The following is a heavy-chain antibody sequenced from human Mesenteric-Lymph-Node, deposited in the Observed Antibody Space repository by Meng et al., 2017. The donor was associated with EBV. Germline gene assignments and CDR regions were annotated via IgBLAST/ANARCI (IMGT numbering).Heavy chain of an antibody. CDR1: GGSFGGYF. CDR2: INHSGST. Sequence: QVQLKQGGAGLLKPSAPLSLTCAVYGGSFGGYFWNWIRQPPGKGLEWIGEINHSGSTNYNPSLKSRVTISVDTSRNQFSLKLPSVTAADTAVYYCARAGSSGWSDLDYWGQGTLVTVSS. V-gene: IGHV4-34*01. J-gene: IGHJ4*02. CDR3: ARAGSSGWSDLDY. D-gene: IGHD6-19*01.